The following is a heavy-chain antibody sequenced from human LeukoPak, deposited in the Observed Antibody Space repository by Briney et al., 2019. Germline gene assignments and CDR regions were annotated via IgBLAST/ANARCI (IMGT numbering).Heavy chain of an antibody. CDR1: GGSINDHA. D-gene: IGHD6-13*01. J-gene: IGHJ6*02. CDR2: VSYTGSS. Sequence: SETLSLTCTVSGGSINDHAWCWIRQPPGRGLEWIGCVSYTGSSEYNASLKSRLTISTDTSNNQLSLKVTSVTAADTAIYSCARLSRIATAGAYSYHSLDIWGQGTTVTVSS. V-gene: IGHV4-59*11. CDR3: ARLSRIATAGAYSYHSLDI.